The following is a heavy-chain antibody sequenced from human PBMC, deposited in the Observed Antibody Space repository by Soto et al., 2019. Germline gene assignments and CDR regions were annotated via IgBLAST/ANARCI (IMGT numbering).Heavy chain of an antibody. J-gene: IGHJ6*02. CDR3: ARAIRFGESSYYYYGMDV. CDR1: GGTFSSYA. Sequence: SVKVSCKASGGTFSSYAIIWVRQAPGQGLEWMGGIIPIFGTANYAQKFQGRVTITADESTSTAYMELSSLRSEDTAVYYCARAIRFGESSYYYYGMDVWGQGTTVTVS. V-gene: IGHV1-69*13. D-gene: IGHD3-10*01. CDR2: IIPIFGTA.